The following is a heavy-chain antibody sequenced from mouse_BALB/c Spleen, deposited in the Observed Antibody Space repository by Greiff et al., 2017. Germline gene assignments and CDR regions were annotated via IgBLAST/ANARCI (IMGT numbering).Heavy chain of an antibody. CDR2: ISYDGSN. CDR3: ARGPYYYGSSYYFDY. Sequence: EVKLVESGPGLVKPSQSLSLTCSVTGYSITSGYYWNWIRQFPGNKLEWMGYISYDGSNNYNPSLKNRISITRDTSKNQFFLKLNSVTTEDTATYYCARGPYYYGSSYYFDYWGQGTTLTVSS. D-gene: IGHD1-1*01. CDR1: GYSITSGYY. V-gene: IGHV3-6*02. J-gene: IGHJ2*01.